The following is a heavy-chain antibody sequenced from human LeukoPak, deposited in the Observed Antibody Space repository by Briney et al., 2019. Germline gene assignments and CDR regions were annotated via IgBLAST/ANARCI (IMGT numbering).Heavy chain of an antibody. D-gene: IGHD1-26*01. Sequence: PGGSLRLSCAASGFSFGTYTMTWVRQAPGKGLEWVSSINGRGNYIYYADSVKGRFTISRDNAKNSLYLQMNSLRAEDTAVYYCAREDGVVGDSSAFDIWGQGSMVTVSS. CDR2: INGRGNYI. J-gene: IGHJ3*02. CDR1: GFSFGTYT. V-gene: IGHV3-21*01. CDR3: AREDGVVGDSSAFDI.